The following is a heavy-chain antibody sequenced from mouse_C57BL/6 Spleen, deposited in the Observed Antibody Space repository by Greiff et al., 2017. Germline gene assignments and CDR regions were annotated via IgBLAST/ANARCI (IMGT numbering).Heavy chain of an antibody. V-gene: IGHV1-26*01. J-gene: IGHJ2*01. CDR3: ARGKLGSFDY. D-gene: IGHD4-1*01. Sequence: EVQLQQSGPELVKPGASVKISCKASGYTFTDYYMNWVKQSHGKSLEWIGDINPNNGGTSYNQKFKGKATLTVDKSSSPAYMELRSLTSEDSAVYYCARGKLGSFDYWGQGTTLTVSS. CDR2: INPNNGGT. CDR1: GYTFTDYY.